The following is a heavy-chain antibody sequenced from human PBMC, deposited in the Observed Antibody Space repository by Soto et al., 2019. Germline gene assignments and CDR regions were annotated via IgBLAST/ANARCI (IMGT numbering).Heavy chain of an antibody. D-gene: IGHD1-20*01. CDR1: GYTFTSYY. Sequence: QVQLVQSGAEVKKPGASVKVSCKASGYTFTSYYMHWVRQAPGQGLEWMGIINPSGGSTSYAQKFQGRVTMTRDTSTSTVYMELSSLRSEDTAVYYCARAYEYNWNLYYYYYGMDVWGQGTTVTVSS. V-gene: IGHV1-46*01. CDR2: INPSGGST. CDR3: ARAYEYNWNLYYYYYGMDV. J-gene: IGHJ6*02.